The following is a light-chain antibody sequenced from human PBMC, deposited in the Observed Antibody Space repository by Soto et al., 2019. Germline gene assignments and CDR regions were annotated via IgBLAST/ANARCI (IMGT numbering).Light chain of an antibody. CDR1: QNINNF. Sequence: DLQLTQSPSTLSASVGDRVTITCRASQNINNFLAWYQQKPGIAPKLLIYTTSTLEHGVPSRFSGRGAGTDFALTISRLQPDDLATYFCQQYYSDWTFGQGTKVEI. CDR2: TTS. CDR3: QQYYSDWT. V-gene: IGKV1-5*03. J-gene: IGKJ1*01.